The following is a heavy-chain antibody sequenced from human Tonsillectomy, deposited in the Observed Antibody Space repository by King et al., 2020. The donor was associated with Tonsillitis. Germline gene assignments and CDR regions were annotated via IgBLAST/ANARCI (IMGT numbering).Heavy chain of an antibody. CDR1: GGTFSSYA. J-gene: IGHJ6*02. CDR2: IIPMFGTA. Sequence: VQLVESGAEVKKPGSSVKVSCKASGGTFSSYAISWVRQAPGQGLEWMGGIIPMFGTANNAQKFQGRVTITADDSTSTAYMELRSLRSEDTAVYYCARAPRWIQVNYYGMDVWGQGTTVTVSS. V-gene: IGHV1-69*01. CDR3: ARAPRWIQVNYYGMDV. D-gene: IGHD5-18*01.